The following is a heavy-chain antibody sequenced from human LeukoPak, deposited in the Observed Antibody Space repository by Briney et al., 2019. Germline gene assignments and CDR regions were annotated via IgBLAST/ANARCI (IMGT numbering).Heavy chain of an antibody. D-gene: IGHD5-12*01. Sequence: GGSLRLSCAASGFTFSNYAMNWVRQAPGKGLEWVAVLIDSSGATDYADSVKGRFTISRDNSKNTLFLQMNSLRAEDTAIYYCAKGAYDYIEIAYFDYWGQGALVTVSS. J-gene: IGHJ4*02. CDR1: GFTFSNYA. CDR2: LIDSSGAT. CDR3: AKGAYDYIEIAYFDY. V-gene: IGHV3-23*01.